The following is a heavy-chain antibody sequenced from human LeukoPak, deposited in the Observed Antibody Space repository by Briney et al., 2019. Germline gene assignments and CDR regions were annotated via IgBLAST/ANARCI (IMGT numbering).Heavy chain of an antibody. J-gene: IGHJ4*02. Sequence: ASMKVPCKASGYTFTSYGISWVRQAPGQGLEWMGWISAYNGNTNYAQKLQGRVTMTTDTSTSTAYVELRSLRSDDTAVYYCARDDSGGSYGNYWSQGTLVTVSS. CDR1: GYTFTSYG. D-gene: IGHD1-26*01. CDR3: ARDDSGGSYGNY. V-gene: IGHV1-18*01. CDR2: ISAYNGNT.